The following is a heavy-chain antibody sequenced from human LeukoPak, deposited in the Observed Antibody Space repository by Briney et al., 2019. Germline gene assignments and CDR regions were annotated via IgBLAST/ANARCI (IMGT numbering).Heavy chain of an antibody. D-gene: IGHD4-17*01. V-gene: IGHV3-23*01. Sequence: GGSLRLSCAASGFTFSSYAMSWVRQAPGKGLEWVSTISDSGGSTYDADSVKGRFTISRDNSKNTLNLQMNSLRAEDTAVYYCAKAYTETTFEDWFDPWGQGTLVTVSS. J-gene: IGHJ5*02. CDR3: AKAYTETTFEDWFDP. CDR1: GFTFSSYA. CDR2: ISDSGGST.